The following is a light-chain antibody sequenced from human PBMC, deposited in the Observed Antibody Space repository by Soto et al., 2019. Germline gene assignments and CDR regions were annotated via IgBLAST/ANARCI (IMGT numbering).Light chain of an antibody. CDR2: HAS. J-gene: IGKJ5*01. Sequence: DIQLTQSPSFLSSSVGDRVTISCRASQCINNYLAWYQQKPVTAPKVLIYHASNLQSGVPSRFSGSGSGTEFTLTISSLQPEDFATYYCQQRNSYPITFGQGTRLAIK. CDR3: QQRNSYPIT. V-gene: IGKV1-9*01. CDR1: QCINNY.